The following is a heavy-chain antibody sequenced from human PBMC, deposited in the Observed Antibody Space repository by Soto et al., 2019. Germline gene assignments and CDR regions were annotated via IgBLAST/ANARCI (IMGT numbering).Heavy chain of an antibody. V-gene: IGHV4-39*01. CDR3: ANTGSRYYYYGMDV. CDR1: GGSISSSSYY. CDR2: IYYSGST. J-gene: IGHJ6*02. Sequence: SETLSLTCTVSGGSISSSSYYWGWIRQPPGKGLEWIGSIYYSGSTYYNPSLKGRVTISVDTSKNQFSLKLSSVTAADTAVYYCANTGSRYYYYGMDVWGQGTTVTVSS.